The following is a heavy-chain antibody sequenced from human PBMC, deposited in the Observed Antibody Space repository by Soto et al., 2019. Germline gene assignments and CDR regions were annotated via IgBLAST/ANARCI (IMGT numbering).Heavy chain of an antibody. CDR1: GGTFSSYA. V-gene: IGHV1-69*01. CDR3: ASYYTLGHDDYDSSCCSGPGDFDI. Sequence: QVQLVPSGAEVKKPGSSVKVSCKASGGTFSSYAISWVRQAPGQGLEWMGGIIPIFGTANYAQKFQGRVTITVDESTSTAYMELSSLRSEDTAVYYCASYYTLGHDDYDSSCCSGPGDFDIWGHGTMVTVSS. J-gene: IGHJ3*02. CDR2: IIPIFGTA. D-gene: IGHD3-22*01.